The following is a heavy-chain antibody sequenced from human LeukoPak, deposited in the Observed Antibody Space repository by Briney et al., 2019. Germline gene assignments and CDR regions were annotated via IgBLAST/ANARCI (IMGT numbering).Heavy chain of an antibody. Sequence: SETLSLTCAVYGDSMIGHYWTWIRQPPGKRLEWIGEIHHSGGTNSNPSLKHRLTMSIDMSKNQFSLKLKSVTAADTAVYYCARATASGSGRAYDHWAQGNLVPVSS. CDR3: ARATASGSGRAYDH. D-gene: IGHD3-10*01. CDR2: IHHSGGT. V-gene: IGHV4-34*01. J-gene: IGHJ4*02. CDR1: GDSMIGHY.